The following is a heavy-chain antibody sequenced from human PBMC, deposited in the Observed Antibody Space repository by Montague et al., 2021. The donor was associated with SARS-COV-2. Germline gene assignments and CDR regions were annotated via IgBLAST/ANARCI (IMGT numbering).Heavy chain of an antibody. CDR3: ARMTVAGIPFDY. V-gene: IGHV2-70*11. J-gene: IGHJ4*02. CDR2: IDWXDEK. CDR1: GFSLSTSGMC. D-gene: IGHD6-19*01. Sequence: PALVKTTQTLTLTCTFSGFSLSTSGMCVSWIRQPPGKALEWLARIDWXDEKYYSTSLKTRLTISKDTSKNQVVLTMTNMDPVDTATYYCARMTVAGIPFDYWGQGTLVTVSS.